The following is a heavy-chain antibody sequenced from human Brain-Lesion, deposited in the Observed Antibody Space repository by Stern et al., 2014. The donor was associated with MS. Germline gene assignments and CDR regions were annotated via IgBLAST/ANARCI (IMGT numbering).Heavy chain of an antibody. D-gene: IGHD4-23*01. V-gene: IGHV4-30-2*01. CDR2: IYHSGST. Sequence: QLQLQESGSGLVKPSQTLSLTCVVSGGSIGSGGHSWSWIRQPPGQGLEGGGYIYHSGSTFYNPSLESRVPISIDRSKNQFSLKLISVTAADAAVYYCARTSVVTPSDDVFDIWGQGTMVTVSS. CDR1: GGSIGSGGHS. J-gene: IGHJ3*02. CDR3: ARTSVVTPSDDVFDI.